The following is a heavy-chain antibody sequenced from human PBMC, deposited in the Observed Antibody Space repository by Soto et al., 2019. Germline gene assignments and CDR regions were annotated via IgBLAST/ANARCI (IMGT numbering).Heavy chain of an antibody. CDR2: IYPGDSDT. V-gene: IGHV5-51*01. CDR1: GYSFTSYW. D-gene: IGHD3-22*01. J-gene: IGHJ5*02. CDR3: ARLDSSGYHMESYNWFDP. Sequence: PGESLKISCKGSGYSFTSYWIGWVRQMPGKGLEWMGIIYPGDSDTRYSPSFQGQVTISADKSISTAYLQWSSLKASDTAMYYCARLDSSGYHMESYNWFDPWGQGTLVTVSS.